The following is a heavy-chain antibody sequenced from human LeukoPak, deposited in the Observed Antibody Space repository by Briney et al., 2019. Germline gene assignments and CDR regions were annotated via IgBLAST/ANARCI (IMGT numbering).Heavy chain of an antibody. CDR1: GFTFSSYG. Sequence: RAGGSLRLSCAASGFTFSSYGMSWVRQAPGKGLEWVSVIYSGGSTYYADSVKGRFTISRDNSKNTLFLQLNSLRAEDTALYYCAKDLYYYDSSGYNGFFDYWGQGTLVTVSS. V-gene: IGHV3-23*03. CDR3: AKDLYYYDSSGYNGFFDY. D-gene: IGHD3-22*01. J-gene: IGHJ4*02. CDR2: IYSGGST.